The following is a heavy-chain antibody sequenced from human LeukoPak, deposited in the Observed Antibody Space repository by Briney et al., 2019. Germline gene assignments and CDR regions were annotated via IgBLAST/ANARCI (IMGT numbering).Heavy chain of an antibody. J-gene: IGHJ6*03. V-gene: IGHV3-23*01. D-gene: IGHD4-17*01. Sequence: PGGSLRLSCAASGFTFSHYGMSWVRQAPGKGLEWVSAISGSGYSTYYADSVKGRFTISSDNSKNTMYLQMNSLRAEDAAVYYCAKYYGDDPDYYYYMDVWGKGTTVTISS. CDR3: AKYYGDDPDYYYYMDV. CDR2: ISGSGYST. CDR1: GFTFSHYG.